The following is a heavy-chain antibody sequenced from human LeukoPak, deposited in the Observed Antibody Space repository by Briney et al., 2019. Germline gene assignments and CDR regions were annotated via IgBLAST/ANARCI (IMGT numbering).Heavy chain of an antibody. D-gene: IGHD2-2*01. J-gene: IGHJ6*04. CDR2: SSSSGSTI. V-gene: IGHV3-48*03. Sequence: GGSLRLSCAASGFTFSSYEMNWVRQAPGKGLEWVPHSSSSGSTIYYADCVKGRFTISRDNAKNSLYLQMNSLRAEDTAVYYCARNIVPAAVSYYYYGMDVWGKGTTVTVSS. CDR1: GFTFSSYE. CDR3: ARNIVPAAVSYYYYGMDV.